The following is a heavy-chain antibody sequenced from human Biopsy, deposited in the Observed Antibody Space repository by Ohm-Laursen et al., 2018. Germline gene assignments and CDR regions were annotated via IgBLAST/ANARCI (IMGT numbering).Heavy chain of an antibody. Sequence: GGSVKVSCKASGDSFTSYAIGWVRQAPGQGLEWMGGIIPIPNVATYAQKFQGRITITADESTSTAYMELSSLTSDDTAVYFCARGEGSSWFDPWGHGTLVTVSS. J-gene: IGHJ5*02. D-gene: IGHD1-26*01. CDR1: GDSFTSYA. CDR3: ARGEGSSWFDP. CDR2: IIPIPNVA. V-gene: IGHV1-69*10.